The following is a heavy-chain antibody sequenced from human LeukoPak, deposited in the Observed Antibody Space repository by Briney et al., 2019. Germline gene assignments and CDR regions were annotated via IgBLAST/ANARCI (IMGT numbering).Heavy chain of an antibody. CDR1: GGSISSYY. D-gene: IGHD4-23*01. Sequence: PSETLSLTCTVSGGSISSYYWSWLRQPPGKGLEWIGYIYYSGSNNYNPSLKSRVTISVDTSKNQFSLKLSSVTAADTAVYYCARGVGGVADNWFDPWGQGTLVTVSS. J-gene: IGHJ5*02. CDR2: IYYSGSN. V-gene: IGHV4-59*13. CDR3: ARGVGGVADNWFDP.